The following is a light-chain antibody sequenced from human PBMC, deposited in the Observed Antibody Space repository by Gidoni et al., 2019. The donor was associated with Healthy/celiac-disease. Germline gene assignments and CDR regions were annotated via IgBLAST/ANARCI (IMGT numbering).Light chain of an antibody. CDR2: DAS. J-gene: IGKJ3*01. CDR3: QQRSNWSPIFT. Sequence: EIVLTQSPATLSLSPGERATLSCRASQSVSSYLAWYQQKPGQAPRLLIYDASNRATGIPARFSGSGSGTDFTLTISSLEPEDFVVYYCQQRSNWSPIFTFGPGTKVDIK. CDR1: QSVSSY. V-gene: IGKV3-11*01.